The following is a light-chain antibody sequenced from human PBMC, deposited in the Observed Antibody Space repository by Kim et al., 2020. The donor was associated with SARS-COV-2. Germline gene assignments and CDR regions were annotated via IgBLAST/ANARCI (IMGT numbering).Light chain of an antibody. V-gene: IGKV3-20*01. Sequence: EIVLTQSPGTLSLSPGESATLSCRASQSVPSNFLAWYQQQPGQAPRLFIYGASSRATGIPDRVSGSGSGTDFTLTISRLAPEDFAVYYCQQYGRSPKTFGQGTKVDI. CDR3: QQYGRSPKT. CDR2: GAS. CDR1: QSVPSNF. J-gene: IGKJ1*01.